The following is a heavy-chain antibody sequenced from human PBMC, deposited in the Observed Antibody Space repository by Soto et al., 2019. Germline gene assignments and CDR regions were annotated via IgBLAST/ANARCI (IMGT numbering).Heavy chain of an antibody. CDR3: ARGHSVLRYFDWPKGWFDP. Sequence: QVQLQESGPGLVKPSQTLSLTCTVSGGSISSAGYYWSWIRQHPGKGLEWIGYIYYSGSTYYNPSLKRRVTISVDTSKNQFSLKLSSVTAADTAVYYCARGHSVLRYFDWPKGWFDPWGQGTLVTVSS. CDR1: GGSISSAGYY. CDR2: IYYSGST. V-gene: IGHV4-31*03. D-gene: IGHD3-9*01. J-gene: IGHJ5*02.